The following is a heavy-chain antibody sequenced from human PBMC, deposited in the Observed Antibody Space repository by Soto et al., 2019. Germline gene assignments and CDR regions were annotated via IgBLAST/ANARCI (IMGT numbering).Heavy chain of an antibody. D-gene: IGHD3-22*01. J-gene: IGHJ6*02. Sequence: KEPAASVKVSCKASGGTFSSYAISWVRQAPGQGLEWMGGIIPIFGTPNYAQKFQDRVTITADESTTTVYMEVRSLTSEDTALYYCARGDATKIVVTTYYGMDVWGQGTTVTV. CDR1: GGTFSSYA. CDR2: IIPIFGTP. V-gene: IGHV1-69*13. CDR3: ARGDATKIVVTTYYGMDV.